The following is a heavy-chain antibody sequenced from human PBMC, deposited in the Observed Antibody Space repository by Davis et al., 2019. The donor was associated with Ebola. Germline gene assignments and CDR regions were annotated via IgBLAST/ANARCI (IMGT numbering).Heavy chain of an antibody. V-gene: IGHV3-30-3*01. J-gene: IGHJ4*02. Sequence: GESLKISCAASGFTFSSYAMHWVRQAPGKGLEWVAVISYDGSNKYYADSVKGRFTISRDNSKNTLYLQMNSLRAEDTAVYYCARARSSWGYFDYWGQGTLVTVSS. CDR1: GFTFSSYA. CDR3: ARARSSWGYFDY. CDR2: ISYDGSNK. D-gene: IGHD6-13*01.